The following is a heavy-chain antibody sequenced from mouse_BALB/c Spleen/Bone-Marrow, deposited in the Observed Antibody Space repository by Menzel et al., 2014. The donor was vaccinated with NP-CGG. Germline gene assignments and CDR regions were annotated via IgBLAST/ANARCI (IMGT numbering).Heavy chain of an antibody. V-gene: IGHV5-9-1*01. CDR2: ISSSGSYT. J-gene: IGHJ1*01. Sequence: DVMLVESGGGLAKPGGSLHLSCAASGFTFSTYAMSWVRQTPEKRLEWVATISSSGSYTYYPDSVKGRFTISRDNAKNTLYLQMSSLRSEDTAMFYCSRLRMITTYFDVWGAGTTVTVSS. CDR1: GFTFSTYA. CDR3: SRLRMITTYFDV. D-gene: IGHD2-4*01.